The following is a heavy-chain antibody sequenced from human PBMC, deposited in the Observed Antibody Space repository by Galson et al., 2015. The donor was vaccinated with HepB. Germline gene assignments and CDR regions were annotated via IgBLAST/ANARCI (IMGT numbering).Heavy chain of an antibody. V-gene: IGHV3-30*18. J-gene: IGHJ4*02. CDR1: GFTFSSYA. CDR3: AEAQGIVSSTWTSLFDY. Sequence: SLRLSCAASGFTFSSYAMHWVRQAPGKGLEWVAVISNDGSNKYYADSVKGRFTISRDNSKKTLYLQMNSLRAEDTAVYHCAEAQGIVSSTWTSLFDYWGQGTLVTVSS. D-gene: IGHD6-13*01. CDR2: ISNDGSNK.